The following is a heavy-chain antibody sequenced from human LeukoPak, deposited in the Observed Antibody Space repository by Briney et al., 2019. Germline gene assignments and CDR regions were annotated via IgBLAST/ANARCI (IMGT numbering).Heavy chain of an antibody. CDR3: APDYGDYSLGY. CDR2: INPNSGGT. V-gene: IGHV1-2*02. Sequence: ASVKVSCKASGYTFTGYYMHWVRQAPGQGLEWMGWINPNSGGTKYAQKFQGRVTMTRDTSISTAYMELSRLRSDDTAVYYCAPDYGDYSLGYWGQGTLVTVSS. D-gene: IGHD4-17*01. CDR1: GYTFTGYY. J-gene: IGHJ4*02.